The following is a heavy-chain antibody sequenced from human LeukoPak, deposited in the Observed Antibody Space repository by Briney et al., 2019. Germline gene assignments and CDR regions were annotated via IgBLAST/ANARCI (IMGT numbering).Heavy chain of an antibody. Sequence: SETLSLTCTVSGGSLSSYYWSWIRQPPGKGLEWIGYIYYSGSTNYNPSLKSRVTISVDTSKNQFSLKLSSVTAADTAVYYCARDRSSFDAFDIWGQGTMVTVSS. J-gene: IGHJ3*02. CDR1: GGSLSSYY. D-gene: IGHD3-3*01. CDR3: ARDRSSFDAFDI. CDR2: IYYSGST. V-gene: IGHV4-59*01.